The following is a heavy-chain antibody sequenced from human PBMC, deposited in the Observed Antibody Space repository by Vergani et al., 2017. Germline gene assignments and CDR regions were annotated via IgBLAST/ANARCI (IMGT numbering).Heavy chain of an antibody. V-gene: IGHV1-2*02. CDR3: ARARARNTNWFDP. Sequence: QVQLVQSGAEVKKPGASVKVSCKASGYTFTGYYMHWLRQAPGQGLEWMGWINPNIGGTNYAQKFQGRVTMTRDTSISTAYMELSRLRSDDTAVYYCARARARNTNWFDPWGQGTLVTVSS. J-gene: IGHJ5*02. CDR2: INPNIGGT. D-gene: IGHD6-6*01. CDR1: GYTFTGYY.